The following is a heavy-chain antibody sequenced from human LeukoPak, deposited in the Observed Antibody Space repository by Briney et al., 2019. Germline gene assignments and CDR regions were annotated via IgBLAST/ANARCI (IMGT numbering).Heavy chain of an antibody. CDR1: GYTLTELS. J-gene: IGHJ4*02. V-gene: IGHV1-24*01. D-gene: IGHD6-13*01. CDR3: ATDIRKGSSWSLDY. CDR2: FDPEDGET. Sequence: ASVKVSCKVSGYTLTELSMHWVRQAPGKGLEWMGGFDPEDGETIYAQKFQGRVTMTEDTSTDTAYMELSSLRSEDTAVYYCATDIRKGSSWSLDYWGQGTLVTVSS.